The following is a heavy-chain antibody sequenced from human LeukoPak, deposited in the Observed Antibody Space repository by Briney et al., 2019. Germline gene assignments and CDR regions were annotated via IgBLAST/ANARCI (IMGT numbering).Heavy chain of an antibody. CDR1: GFTVSSNY. Sequence: GSLRLSCAASGFTVSSNYMSWVRQAPGKGLEWVSVIYSGGSTYYADSVKGRFTISRDNSKNTLYLQMNSLRAEDTAVYYCARQYYYDSSGPIDYWGQGTLVTVSS. J-gene: IGHJ4*02. D-gene: IGHD3-22*01. CDR3: ARQYYYDSSGPIDY. CDR2: IYSGGST. V-gene: IGHV3-66*04.